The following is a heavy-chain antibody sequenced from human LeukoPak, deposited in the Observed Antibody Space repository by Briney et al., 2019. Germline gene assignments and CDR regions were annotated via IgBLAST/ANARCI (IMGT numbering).Heavy chain of an antibody. J-gene: IGHJ4*02. CDR1: GGSLSRSNYY. V-gene: IGHV4-39*01. CDR3: ARRRGGSSEVDF. Sequence: SETLSLTRTVSGGSLSRSNYYWRWIRQPPGKGLEWIGNIHSSGSTYYNPSLKSRVTISVDTSKNQFSLKLSSVTAADTAVYYCARRRGGSSEVDFWGQGTVVTVS. CDR2: IHSSGST. D-gene: IGHD6-6*01.